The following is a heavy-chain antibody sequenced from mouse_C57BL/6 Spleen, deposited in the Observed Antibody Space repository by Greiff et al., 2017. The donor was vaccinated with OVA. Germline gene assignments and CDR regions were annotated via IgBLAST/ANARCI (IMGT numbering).Heavy chain of an antibody. Sequence: QVQLQQPGAELVKPGASVKLSCKASGYTFTSYWMHWVKQRPGQGLEWIGMIHPNSGSTNYNEKFKSKATLTVDKSSSTAYMQLSSLTSEDSAVYYCASPSYDGYPDYWGQGTTLTVSS. J-gene: IGHJ2*01. D-gene: IGHD2-3*01. CDR1: GYTFTSYW. V-gene: IGHV1-64*01. CDR3: ASPSYDGYPDY. CDR2: IHPNSGST.